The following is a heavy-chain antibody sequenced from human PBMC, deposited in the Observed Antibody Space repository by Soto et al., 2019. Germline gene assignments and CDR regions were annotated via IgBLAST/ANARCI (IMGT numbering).Heavy chain of an antibody. J-gene: IGHJ4*02. V-gene: IGHV3-21*01. Sequence: EVQLVASGGGLVKPGGSLRLSCAGSGFTFSWYTMNWVRQAPGKGLEWVSSISSSSTYIYYADSVKGRFAISRDNAKNSLYLQMNSLRAEDTAVYYCARESEDLTSNFDYWGQGTLVTVSS. CDR1: GFTFSWYT. CDR2: ISSSSTYI. CDR3: ARESEDLTSNFDY.